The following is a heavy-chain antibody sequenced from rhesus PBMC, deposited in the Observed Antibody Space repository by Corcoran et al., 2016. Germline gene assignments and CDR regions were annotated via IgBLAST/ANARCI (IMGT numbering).Heavy chain of an antibody. J-gene: IGHJ6*01. CDR1: GGSISGGYD. CDR3: ASPPRWDGLDS. V-gene: IGHV4-76*01. Sequence: QVQLQESGPGLVKPSETLSLTCAVSGGSISGGYDWSWIRQPPGKGLEWIGYMYGSSGSTNYNPSLKNRVTISKDASKNEFSLKLSSVTAADTAVYYCASPPRWDGLDSWGQGVVVTVSS. D-gene: IGHD6-37*01. CDR2: MYGSSGST.